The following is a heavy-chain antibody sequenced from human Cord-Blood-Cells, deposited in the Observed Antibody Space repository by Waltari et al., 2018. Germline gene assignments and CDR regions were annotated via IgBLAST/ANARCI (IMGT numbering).Heavy chain of an antibody. CDR1: GGTFSSYT. Sequence: QVQLVQSGAEVKKPGSSVKVSCKASGGTFSSYTISWVRQAPGQGLEWMGRSIPILGRANYAQKFQGRVTITADKSTSTAYMELSSLRSEDTAVYYCATRDPDYGGKGYYVDYWGQGTLVTVSS. J-gene: IGHJ4*02. V-gene: IGHV1-69*02. D-gene: IGHD4-17*01. CDR2: SIPILGRA. CDR3: ATRDPDYGGKGYYVDY.